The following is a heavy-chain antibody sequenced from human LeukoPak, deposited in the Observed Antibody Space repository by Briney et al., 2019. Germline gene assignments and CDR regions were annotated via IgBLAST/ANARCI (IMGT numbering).Heavy chain of an antibody. CDR3: ARYEPFDI. CDR2: INPSGGST. J-gene: IGHJ3*02. V-gene: IGHV1-46*01. D-gene: IGHD3-3*01. Sequence: GASVKVSCKASGGTFGTYAFIWVRQAPGQGLEWMGIINPSGGSTSYAQKFQGRVTMTRDTSTSTVYMELSSLRSEDTAVYYCARYEPFDIWGQGTMVTVSS. CDR1: GGTFGTYA.